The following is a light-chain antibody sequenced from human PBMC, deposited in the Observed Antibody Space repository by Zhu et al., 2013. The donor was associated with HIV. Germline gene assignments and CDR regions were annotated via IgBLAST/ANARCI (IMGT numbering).Light chain of an antibody. CDR1: KLGYKY. CDR2: QDT. CDR3: SSYAGSYTWV. Sequence: SYDLTQPPSVSLSPGQTASITCSGDKLGYKYASWYQQKPGQSPVLVIYQDTKRPSGVPGRFSGSKSGNTASLTISGLQADDEADYYCSSYAGSYTWVFGGGTKLTVL. J-gene: IGLJ3*02. V-gene: IGLV3-1*01.